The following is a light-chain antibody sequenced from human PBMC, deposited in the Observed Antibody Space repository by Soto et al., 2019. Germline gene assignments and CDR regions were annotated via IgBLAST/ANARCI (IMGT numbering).Light chain of an antibody. V-gene: IGKV3-20*01. CDR2: GAS. Sequence: EIVLTQSPATLSSFPGDRVTLSCRASQYINTRLAWYQHRPGQAPRLLIYGASSRATGISDRFSGSGSGTDFTLTISRLEAEDFAVYYCHQYDLSPLTFGGGTKVDIK. CDR3: HQYDLSPLT. J-gene: IGKJ4*01. CDR1: QYINTR.